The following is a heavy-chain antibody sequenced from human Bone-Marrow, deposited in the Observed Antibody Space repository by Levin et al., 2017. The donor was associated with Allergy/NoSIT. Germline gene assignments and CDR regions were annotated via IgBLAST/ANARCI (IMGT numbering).Heavy chain of an antibody. CDR1: GFSFSSYE. CDR2: ISSRNTTI. V-gene: IGHV3-48*03. J-gene: IGHJ4*02. D-gene: IGHD3-3*01. Sequence: GESLKISCAASGFSFSSYEMNWVRQAPGKGLEWVSYISSRNTTIYYADSVKGRFTISRDNAENSLYLQMNSLRAEDTAIYYCARQLGNFWSGYNYFDYWGQGTLVTVSS. CDR3: ARQLGNFWSGYNYFDY.